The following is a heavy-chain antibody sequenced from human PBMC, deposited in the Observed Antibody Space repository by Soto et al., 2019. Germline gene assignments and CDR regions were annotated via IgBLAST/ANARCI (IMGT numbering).Heavy chain of an antibody. D-gene: IGHD3-22*01. CDR2: ISGSGGST. V-gene: IGHV3-23*01. CDR3: ANNDYDSSGYYYGGFDY. Sequence: EVQLLESGGGLVQPGGSLRLSCAASGFTFSSYAMSWVRQAPGKGLEWVSAISGSGGSTYYADSVKGRFTISRDNSKNTMYLQMNSLRGEDTAVYYCANNDYDSSGYYYGGFDYWGQGTLVTVSS. J-gene: IGHJ4*02. CDR1: GFTFSSYA.